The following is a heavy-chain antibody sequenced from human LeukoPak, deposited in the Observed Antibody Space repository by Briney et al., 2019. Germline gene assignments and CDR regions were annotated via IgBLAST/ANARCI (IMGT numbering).Heavy chain of an antibody. CDR2: IIPIFGTA. CDR1: GGTFSSYA. CDR3: ARVPIDFKAVAATFDY. Sequence: SVKVSCKASGGTFSSYAISWVRQAPGQGLEWMGGIIPIFGTANYAQKFQGRVTITTDESTSTAYMELSSLRYDDTAVYYCARVPIDFKAVAATFDYWGQGTLVTVSS. J-gene: IGHJ4*02. V-gene: IGHV1-69*05. D-gene: IGHD6-19*01.